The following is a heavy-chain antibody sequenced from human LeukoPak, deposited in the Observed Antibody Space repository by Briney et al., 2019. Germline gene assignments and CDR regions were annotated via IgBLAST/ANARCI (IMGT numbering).Heavy chain of an antibody. CDR2: IYYSGSP. Sequence: PSETLSLTCTVSGGSISSNTYYWSWIRQHPGKGLEWIGDIYYSGSPDYNPSLKSRVTISVDTSKNQFSLNLSSVTAADTAVYYCARGLGYSGYYARVYYGMDVWGQGTTVTVSS. D-gene: IGHD5-12*01. J-gene: IGHJ6*02. V-gene: IGHV4-31*03. CDR1: GGSISSNTYY. CDR3: ARGLGYSGYYARVYYGMDV.